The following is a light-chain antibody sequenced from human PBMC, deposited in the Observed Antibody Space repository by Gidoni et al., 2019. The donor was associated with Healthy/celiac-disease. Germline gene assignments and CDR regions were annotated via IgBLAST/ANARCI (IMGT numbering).Light chain of an antibody. V-gene: IGKV3-20*01. Sequence: ELVLTQSPGTLSLSPGERATLSCRGSQSVSRSYLAWYQQKPGHAPRLLLYGASSRATGSPDRFSGSGSWTDFTLTISRLEPEDFAVYYCQQYGSAPLLTFXPXTKVDIK. CDR3: QQYGSAPLLT. CDR1: QSVSRSY. J-gene: IGKJ3*01. CDR2: GAS.